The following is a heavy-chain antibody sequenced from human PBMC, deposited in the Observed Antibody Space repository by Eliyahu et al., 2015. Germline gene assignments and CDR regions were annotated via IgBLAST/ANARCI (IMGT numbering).Heavy chain of an antibody. CDR3: TKDKNRSGYFPFDY. J-gene: IGHJ4*02. Sequence: QVQLVQSGPEVRKPGASVTVSCKASGFTFSDYHXHWVRQAPGQGLEWMGIINPRGDATIYAQRFVGRVTMTRDTSTSTAYLEMSSLGSDDTAVYFCTKDKNRSGYFPFDYWGQGTLVTVFS. V-gene: IGHV1-46*01. D-gene: IGHD3-22*01. CDR2: INPRGDAT. CDR1: GFTFSDYH.